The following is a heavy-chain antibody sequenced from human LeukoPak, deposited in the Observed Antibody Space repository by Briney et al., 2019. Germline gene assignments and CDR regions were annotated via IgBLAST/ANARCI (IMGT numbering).Heavy chain of an antibody. J-gene: IGHJ2*01. CDR2: IYYSGST. CDR1: GGSISSGGYY. V-gene: IGHV4-31*03. Sequence: PSETLSLTCTVSGGSISSGGYYWSWIRQHPGKGLEWIGYIYYSGSTYYNPSLKSRVTISVDTSKNQFSLKLSSVTAADTAVYYCARGEIAAWGRYGVSNWYFDLWGRGTLVTVSS. CDR3: ARGEIAAWGRYGVSNWYFDL. D-gene: IGHD6-25*01.